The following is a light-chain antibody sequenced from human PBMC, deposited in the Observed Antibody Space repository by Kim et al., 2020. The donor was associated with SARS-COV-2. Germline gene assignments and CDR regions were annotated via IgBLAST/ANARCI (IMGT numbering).Light chain of an antibody. Sequence: SASVGDRVTITCRASQSISSYLNWDQQKPGKAPKLLIYAASSLQSGVPSRFSGSGSGTDFTLTISSLQPEDFATYYCQQSYSTLVTFGQGTKLEI. V-gene: IGKV1-39*01. CDR2: AAS. CDR1: QSISSY. J-gene: IGKJ2*01. CDR3: QQSYSTLVT.